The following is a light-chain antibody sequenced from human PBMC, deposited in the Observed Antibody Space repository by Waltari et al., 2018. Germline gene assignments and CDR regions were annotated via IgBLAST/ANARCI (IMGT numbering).Light chain of an antibody. V-gene: IGLV2-23*02. CDR2: DVT. CDR3: CSYAGNKIVV. CDR1: SSDVGSYNY. J-gene: IGLJ2*01. Sequence: QSALTQPASVSGSPGQSITISCTGTSSDVGSYNYVSWYQHHPGKAPKVMIYDVTKRPSGVSSRFSGSKSGNTASLTISGLQAEDEANYYCCSYAGNKIVVFGGGTKLTVL.